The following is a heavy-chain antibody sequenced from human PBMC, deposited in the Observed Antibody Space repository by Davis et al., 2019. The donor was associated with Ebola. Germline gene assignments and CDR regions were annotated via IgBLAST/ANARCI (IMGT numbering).Heavy chain of an antibody. CDR3: ASLRRTITGMDDAFDI. D-gene: IGHD2-8*02. CDR1: GYIFTTYW. Sequence: GGSLRLSCKTSGYIFTTYWIAWVRQMPGKGLEWMGIIYPGDSDTRYSPSFQGQVTISADKSISTAYLQWSSLKASDTAMYYCASLRRTITGMDDAFDIWGQGTMVTVSS. J-gene: IGHJ3*02. V-gene: IGHV5-51*01. CDR2: IYPGDSDT.